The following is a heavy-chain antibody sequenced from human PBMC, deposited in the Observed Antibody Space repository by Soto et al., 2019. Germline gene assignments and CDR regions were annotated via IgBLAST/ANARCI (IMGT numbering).Heavy chain of an antibody. D-gene: IGHD3-10*01. V-gene: IGHV3-21*01. J-gene: IGHJ4*02. CDR1: GFTFTTYS. CDR2: ISSSGSYI. Sequence: EVQLVESGGGLVKPGGSLRLSCAASGFTFTTYSMTWVRQAPGKGLEWVSSISSSGSYIYYADSVKGRFTISRDNAKNSLYLQMKCLRPEETAVYYCASAPNGLLWFGEPGVFDYWGQGTLVTVSS. CDR3: ASAPNGLLWFGEPGVFDY.